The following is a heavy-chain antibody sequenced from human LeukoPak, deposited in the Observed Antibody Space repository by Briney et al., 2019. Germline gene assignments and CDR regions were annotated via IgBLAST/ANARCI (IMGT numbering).Heavy chain of an antibody. V-gene: IGHV4-59*01. CDR1: GGSFSDYY. CDR2: IHFSGTT. J-gene: IGHJ4*02. Sequence: SETLSLTCAVYGGSFSDYYWSWIRQPPGKGLEWIGYIHFSGTTNYNLSLKSRVTISVDTSKNQFSLKLTSVTTADTAVYYCARISDWNDFDYWGQGILVTVSS. D-gene: IGHD1-1*01. CDR3: ARISDWNDFDY.